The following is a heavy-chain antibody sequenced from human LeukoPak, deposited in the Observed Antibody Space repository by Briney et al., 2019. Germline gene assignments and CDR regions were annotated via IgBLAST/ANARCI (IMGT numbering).Heavy chain of an antibody. J-gene: IGHJ6*02. V-gene: IGHV4-30-4*01. D-gene: IGHD2-15*01. CDR1: GGSISSGDYY. CDR2: IYYSGST. Sequence: SETLSLTCTVSGGSISSGDYYWSWIRQPPGKGLEWIGYIYYSGSTYYNPSLKSRVTISIDTSKNQFSLKLSSVTAADTAVYYCARGKVAPSNYYGMDVWGQGTTVTVSS. CDR3: ARGKVAPSNYYGMDV.